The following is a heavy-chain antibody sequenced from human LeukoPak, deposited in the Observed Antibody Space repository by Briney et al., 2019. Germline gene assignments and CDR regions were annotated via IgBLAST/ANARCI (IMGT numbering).Heavy chain of an antibody. Sequence: SETLSLTCTVSGGSISSYYWSWIRQPPGKGLEWIGYIYYSGSTNYNPSLKSRVTISVDTSKNQSSLKLSSVTAADTAVYYCARGIFGVADFDYWGQGTLVTVSS. V-gene: IGHV4-59*01. J-gene: IGHJ4*02. CDR2: IYYSGST. D-gene: IGHD3-3*01. CDR3: ARGIFGVADFDY. CDR1: GGSISSYY.